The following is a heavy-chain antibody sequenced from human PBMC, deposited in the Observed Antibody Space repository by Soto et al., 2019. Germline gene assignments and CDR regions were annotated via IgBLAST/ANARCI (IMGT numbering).Heavy chain of an antibody. J-gene: IGHJ4*02. V-gene: IGHV3-30*18. Sequence: GGSLRLSCAASGFTFSSYGMHWVRQAPGKGLEWVAVISYDGSNKYYADSVKGRFTISRDNSKNTLYLQMNSLRAEDTAVYYCAKDEFSGATDASYFDYWGQGTLVTVSS. CDR1: GFTFSSYG. CDR2: ISYDGSNK. CDR3: AKDEFSGATDASYFDY. D-gene: IGHD1-26*01.